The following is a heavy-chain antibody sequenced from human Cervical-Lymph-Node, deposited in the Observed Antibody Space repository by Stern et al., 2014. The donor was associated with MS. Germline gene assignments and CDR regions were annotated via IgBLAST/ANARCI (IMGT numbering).Heavy chain of an antibody. CDR3: APNIWGSYRFHY. J-gene: IGHJ4*02. Sequence: QVTLRESGPTLVKPTQTLTLTCSFSGFSLSTSGVGVGWIRQPPGKALEWLTLIYWNEEKALRPSLKSRPTNPKGPPKNQVVLTLTNVDPVDTATYYCAPNIWGSYRFHYRGRGTLVTVSS. CDR2: IYWNEEK. V-gene: IGHV2-5*01. CDR1: GFSLSTSGVG. D-gene: IGHD3-16*02.